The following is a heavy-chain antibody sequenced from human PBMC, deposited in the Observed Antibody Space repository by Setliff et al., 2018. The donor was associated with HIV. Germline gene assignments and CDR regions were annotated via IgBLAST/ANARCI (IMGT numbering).Heavy chain of an antibody. CDR1: GFTFSSYA. CDR3: AKDQGGAAYCGGDRIKRDAFDI. V-gene: IGHV3-23*01. D-gene: IGHD2-21*02. Sequence: GGSLRLSCAASGFTFSSYAMSWVRQAPGKGLEWVSAISGSGGSTYYADSVKGRFTISRDNSKNTLYLQMNSLRAEDTAVYYCAKDQGGAAYCGGDRIKRDAFDIWGQGTMVTVSS. CDR2: ISGSGGST. J-gene: IGHJ3*02.